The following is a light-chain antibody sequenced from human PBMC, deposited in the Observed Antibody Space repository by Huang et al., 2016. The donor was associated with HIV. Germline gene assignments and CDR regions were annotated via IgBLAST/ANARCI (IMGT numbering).Light chain of an antibody. J-gene: IGKJ3*01. CDR3: QQYGSSPLS. CDR2: GAS. V-gene: IGKV3-20*01. CDR1: QSVSSSY. Sequence: EIVLTQSPGTLSLSPGERATLSCRASQSVSSSYLAWDQQKPGQASRLLIYGASSRATGIPDRFSGSGSGTDFTLTISRLEPEDFAVYYCQQYGSSPLSFGPGTKVDIK.